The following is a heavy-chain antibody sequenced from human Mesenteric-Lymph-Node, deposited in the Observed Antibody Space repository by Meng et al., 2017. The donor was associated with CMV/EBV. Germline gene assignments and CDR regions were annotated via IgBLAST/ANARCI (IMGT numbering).Heavy chain of an antibody. Sequence: QVHLVQSGAEVKKPGASVNVSCKASGYTFSSYAMHWVRQAPGQRLEWMGWINIVEDKTKTSQNFQGRVTLTRDTSANTAYMELSSLRSDDTAVYYCARTNNWGFDYWGQGTLVTVSS. CDR2: INIVEDKT. CDR1: GYTFSSYA. V-gene: IGHV1-3*04. D-gene: IGHD3-16*01. CDR3: ARTNNWGFDY. J-gene: IGHJ4*02.